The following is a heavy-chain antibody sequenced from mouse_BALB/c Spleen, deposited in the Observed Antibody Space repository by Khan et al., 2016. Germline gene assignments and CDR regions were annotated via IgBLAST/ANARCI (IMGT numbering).Heavy chain of an antibody. Sequence: QVQLKESGPGLVAPSQSLSITCTVSGFSLANYGVHWVRQPPGKGLEWLGVIWAGGSTNYNSALMSRLSISKDNSKSQVFLKMNSLQTDDTAMYYCASPLLRLKAWFVYWGQGTLVTVS. CDR1: GFSLANYG. CDR2: IWAGGST. V-gene: IGHV2-9*02. J-gene: IGHJ3*01. CDR3: ASPLLRLKAWFVY. D-gene: IGHD1-1*01.